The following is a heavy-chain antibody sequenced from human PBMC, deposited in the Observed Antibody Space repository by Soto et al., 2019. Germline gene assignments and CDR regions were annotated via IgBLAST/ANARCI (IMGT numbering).Heavy chain of an antibody. D-gene: IGHD3-16*01. V-gene: IGHV4-59*01. Sequence: SETLSLSCTVSGGSISSDYWSWIRQPPGKGLEWIGYIYYSGSTNYNPSLKGRVTISVDTSKNQFSLKLSSVTAADTAVYYCARARWGVRLRKEENWFNPWSQGILVTVS. CDR3: ARARWGVRLRKEENWFNP. CDR1: GGSISSDY. CDR2: IYYSGST. J-gene: IGHJ5*02.